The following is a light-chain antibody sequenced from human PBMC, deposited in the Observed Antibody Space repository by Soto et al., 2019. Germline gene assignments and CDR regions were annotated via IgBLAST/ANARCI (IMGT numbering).Light chain of an antibody. J-gene: IGLJ1*01. CDR1: SSDVGGYNY. Sequence: QSALTQPASVSGSPGQSITIYCTGTSSDVGGYNYVSWYQQHPGKAPKLMIYEVSNRPSGVSKRFSGSKSGNTASLTISGLQAEDEADYYCTSYTSSGTHVFGTGTKVTVL. CDR2: EVS. CDR3: TSYTSSGTHV. V-gene: IGLV2-14*01.